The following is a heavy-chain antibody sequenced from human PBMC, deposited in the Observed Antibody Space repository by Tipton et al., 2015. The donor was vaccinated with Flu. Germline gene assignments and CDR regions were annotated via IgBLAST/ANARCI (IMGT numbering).Heavy chain of an antibody. D-gene: IGHD1-26*01. CDR2: ISGSGDRT. V-gene: IGHV3-23*01. J-gene: IGHJ3*02. CDR1: GITLSTFA. CDR3: AREGGSYFGHADAFDI. Sequence: SLRLSCATSGITLSTFAMSWVRQVPGKGLEWVAIISGSGDRTYVADSVKGRFAISRDNSKNTLYLQMNSLRAEDTAVYYCAREGGSYFGHADAFDIWGQGTMVTVSS.